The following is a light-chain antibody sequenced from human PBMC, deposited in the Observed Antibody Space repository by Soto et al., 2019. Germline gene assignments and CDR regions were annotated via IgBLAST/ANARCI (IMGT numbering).Light chain of an antibody. J-gene: IGLJ1*01. CDR1: SSDVGGYNY. V-gene: IGLV2-8*01. CDR3: SSYAGSNNLI. CDR2: EVS. Sequence: QSVLTQPPSASGSPGQSVTISCTGTSSDVGGYNYVSWYQQHPGKAPKLMIYEVSKRPSGVPDRFSGSKSGNTASLTVSGFQAEDEADYYCSSYAGSNNLIFGTGTKLTVL.